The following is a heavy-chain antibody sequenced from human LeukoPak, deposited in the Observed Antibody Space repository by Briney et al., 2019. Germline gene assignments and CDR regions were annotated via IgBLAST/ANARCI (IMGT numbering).Heavy chain of an antibody. Sequence: GESLKISCKGSGYSFTSYWIGWVRQMPGKGLEWMGIIYPGDFDTRYSPSFQGQVTISADKSISTAYLQWSSLKASDTAMYYCARLWDYYDSSGHLNYFDYWGQGTLVTVSS. V-gene: IGHV5-51*01. D-gene: IGHD3-22*01. CDR2: IYPGDFDT. J-gene: IGHJ4*02. CDR3: ARLWDYYDSSGHLNYFDY. CDR1: GYSFTSYW.